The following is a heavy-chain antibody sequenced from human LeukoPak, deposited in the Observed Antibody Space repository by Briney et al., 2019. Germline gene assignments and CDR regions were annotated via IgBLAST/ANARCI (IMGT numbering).Heavy chain of an antibody. CDR1: GYSFATYW. Sequence: GESLKISCKGSGYSFATYWIGWVRPVPGRGLEWMGIVYAGDSDTKYSPSFQGQVTISADKSISTAYLQWSSLKASDTAMYYCARLMSSSWRDPFDYWGQGTLVTVSS. CDR2: VYAGDSDT. J-gene: IGHJ4*02. V-gene: IGHV5-51*01. CDR3: ARLMSSSWRDPFDY. D-gene: IGHD6-13*01.